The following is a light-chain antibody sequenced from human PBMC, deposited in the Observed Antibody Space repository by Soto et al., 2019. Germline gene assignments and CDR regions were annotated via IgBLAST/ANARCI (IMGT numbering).Light chain of an antibody. J-gene: IGKJ1*01. CDR2: DAS. CDR3: QQYNNWPLT. CDR1: QSVSSR. V-gene: IGKV3-15*01. Sequence: EVVLTQSPGTLSVSPGERVTLSCRASQSVSSRLVWYQRKPGQAPRLLIYDASTRATGMTGRFSGSGSGTEFTLTISSLQSEDFAGYYCQQYNNWPLTFGQGTKVEIK.